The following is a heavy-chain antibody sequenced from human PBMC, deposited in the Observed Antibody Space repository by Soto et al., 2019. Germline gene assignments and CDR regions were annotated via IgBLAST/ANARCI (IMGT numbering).Heavy chain of an antibody. CDR3: AKDRDIVVVVAATHPSWYFDL. J-gene: IGHJ2*01. V-gene: IGHV3-23*01. D-gene: IGHD2-15*01. CDR1: GFTFSSYA. Sequence: EVQLLESGGGLVQPGGSLRLSCAASGFTFSSYAMSWVRQAPGKGLAWVSAISGSGGSTYYADSVKGRFTISRDNSKNRLDLQMNSLRAEDTAVYYCAKDRDIVVVVAATHPSWYFDLWGRGTLVTVSS. CDR2: ISGSGGST.